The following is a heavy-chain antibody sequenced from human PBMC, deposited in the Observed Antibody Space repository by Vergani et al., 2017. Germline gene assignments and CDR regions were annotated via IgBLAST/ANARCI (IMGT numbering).Heavy chain of an antibody. Sequence: QVQLQESGPGLVKPSETLSLTCTVSGGSISSYYWSWIRQPAGKGLEWIGRIYTSGSTNYNPSLKSRVTMSVDTSKNQFSLRLSSVTAADTAVYYCARDFAWAHGDYYYGYMDVWGKGTTVTVSS. CDR3: ARDFAWAHGDYYYGYMDV. CDR2: IYTSGST. J-gene: IGHJ6*03. CDR1: GGSISSYY. D-gene: IGHD3-9*01. V-gene: IGHV4-4*07.